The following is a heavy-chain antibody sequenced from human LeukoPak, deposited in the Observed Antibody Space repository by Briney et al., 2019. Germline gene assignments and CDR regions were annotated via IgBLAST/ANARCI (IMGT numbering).Heavy chain of an antibody. CDR2: IYYSGST. CDR1: GGSINSYY. Sequence: SETLSLTCTVSGGSINSYYWSWIRQPPGKGLEWIGYIYYSGSTNYNPSLKSRVTISVDTSKNQFSLKLSSVTAADTAVYYCARDEGGSPYIIWAQGTRVTVSS. V-gene: IGHV4-59*12. CDR3: ARDEGGSPYII. D-gene: IGHD1-26*01. J-gene: IGHJ3*02.